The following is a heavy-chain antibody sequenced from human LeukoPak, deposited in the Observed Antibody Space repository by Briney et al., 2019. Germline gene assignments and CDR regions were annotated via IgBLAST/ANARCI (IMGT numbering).Heavy chain of an antibody. V-gene: IGHV4-59*01. CDR1: GGSLSSYY. CDR3: ARAFAHDYWVY. D-gene: IGHD3-3*02. CDR2: IYYSGST. Sequence: PSETLSLTCTVSGGSLSSYYWSWIRQPPGKGLEWIGYIYYSGSTNYNPSLKSRVTISVDTSKNQFSLKLSSVTAADTAVYYCARAFAHDYWVYWGQGTLVTVSS. J-gene: IGHJ4*02.